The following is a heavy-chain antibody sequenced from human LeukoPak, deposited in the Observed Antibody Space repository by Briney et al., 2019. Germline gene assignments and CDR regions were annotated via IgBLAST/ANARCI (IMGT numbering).Heavy chain of an antibody. CDR3: ARGSPLNCSSTSCSDAFDI. CDR1: GGTFSSYA. J-gene: IGHJ3*02. Sequence: ASVKASCKASGGTFSSYAISWVRQAPGQGLEWMGRIIPILGIANYAQKFQGRVTITADKSTSTAYMELSSLRSEDTAVYYCARGSPLNCSSTSCSDAFDIWGQGTMVTVSS. V-gene: IGHV1-69*04. CDR2: IIPILGIA. D-gene: IGHD2-2*01.